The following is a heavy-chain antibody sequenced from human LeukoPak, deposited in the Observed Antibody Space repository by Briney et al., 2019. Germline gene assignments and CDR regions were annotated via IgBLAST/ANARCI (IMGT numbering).Heavy chain of an antibody. Sequence: GGSLRLSCAASGFTLSSYWMSWVRQAPGKGLEWVASINEDGSEKYYVDSVKARFTISRDNGKNSLFLQMGSLRADDTAVFYCARPFSSTWYKYWGQGALVTVSS. CDR2: INEDGSEK. CDR1: GFTLSSYW. J-gene: IGHJ4*02. CDR3: ARPFSSTWYKY. D-gene: IGHD6-13*01. V-gene: IGHV3-7*01.